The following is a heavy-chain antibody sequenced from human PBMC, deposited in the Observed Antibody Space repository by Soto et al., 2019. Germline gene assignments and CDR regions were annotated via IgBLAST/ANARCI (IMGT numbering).Heavy chain of an antibody. J-gene: IGHJ4*02. CDR1: GGSIGSGDYY. CDR2: IYYSGST. V-gene: IGHV4-30-4*01. D-gene: IGHD3-22*01. Sequence: PSETLSLTCTVSGGSIGSGDYYWSWIRQPPGKGLEWIGYIYYSGSTYYNPSLKSRVTISVDTSKNQFSLKLSSVTAADTAVYYCARAKRDYYDSSGYYYKKGPYYFDYWGQGTLVTVSS. CDR3: ARAKRDYYDSSGYYYKKGPYYFDY.